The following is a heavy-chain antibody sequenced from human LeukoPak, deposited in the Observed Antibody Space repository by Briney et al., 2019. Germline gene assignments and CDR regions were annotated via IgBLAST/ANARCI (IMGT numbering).Heavy chain of an antibody. V-gene: IGHV1-24*01. J-gene: IGHJ4*02. Sequence: ASVKVSCKVSGYTLTELSMHWVRQAPGKGLEWMGGFDPEDGETIYAQKFQGRVTMTEDTSTDTAYMELSSLRSEDTAVYYCAREGPYCSSTSCYRPFDYWGQGTLVTVSS. CDR2: FDPEDGET. CDR3: AREGPYCSSTSCYRPFDY. D-gene: IGHD2-2*02. CDR1: GYTLTELS.